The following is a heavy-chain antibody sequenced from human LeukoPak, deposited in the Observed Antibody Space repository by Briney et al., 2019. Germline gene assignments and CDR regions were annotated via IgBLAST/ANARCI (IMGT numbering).Heavy chain of an antibody. D-gene: IGHD1-26*01. J-gene: IGHJ4*03. CDR3: ARTVLGATGYFDY. CDR1: GYIFTNYE. Sequence: ASVKVSCKASGYIFTNYEMNWVRQAPGQGLEWMGWINTTTGSPTYAQGLTGRFVFSLDTSVSTTYLQISSPEAEDTAVYYCARTVLGATGYFDYWGQGTLITVSS. V-gene: IGHV7-4-1*02. CDR2: INTTTGSP.